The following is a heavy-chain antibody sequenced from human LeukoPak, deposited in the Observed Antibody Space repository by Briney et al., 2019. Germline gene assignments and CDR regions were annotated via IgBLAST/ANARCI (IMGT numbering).Heavy chain of an antibody. V-gene: IGHV4-59*01. CDR2: IYYSGST. D-gene: IGHD6-13*01. J-gene: IGHJ4*02. Sequence: PSETLSLTCTVSGGSISSYYWSWIRQPPGKGLEWIGYIYYSGSTNYNPSLKSRVTISADTSKNQFSLKLSSVTAADTAVYYCASEGYSSSSFDYWGQGTLVTVSS. CDR3: ASEGYSSSSFDY. CDR1: GGSISSYY.